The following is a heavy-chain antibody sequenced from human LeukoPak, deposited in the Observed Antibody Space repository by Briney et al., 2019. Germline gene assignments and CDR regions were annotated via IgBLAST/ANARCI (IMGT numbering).Heavy chain of an antibody. Sequence: AGGSLRLSCTASGFIASSNYMSWVRQAPGKGLEWVSYISSSGSTIYYADSVKGRFTISRDNAKNSLYLQMDSLRAEDTAVYYCARSEMATVYYFDYWGQGTLVTVSS. J-gene: IGHJ4*02. CDR2: ISSSGSTI. D-gene: IGHD5-24*01. CDR1: GFIASSNY. V-gene: IGHV3-11*04. CDR3: ARSEMATVYYFDY.